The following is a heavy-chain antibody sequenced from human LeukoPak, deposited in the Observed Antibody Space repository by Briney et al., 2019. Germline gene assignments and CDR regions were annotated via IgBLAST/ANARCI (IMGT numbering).Heavy chain of an antibody. V-gene: IGHV1-24*01. CDR3: AIVVVIATPFDY. CDR1: GYTLTELS. CDR2: FDPEDGET. D-gene: IGHD2-21*01. J-gene: IGHJ4*02. Sequence: ASVKVSCKVSGYTLTELSMHWVRQAPGKGLEWMGGFDPEDGETIYAQKFQGRVTMTEDTSTDTAYMELSSLRSEDTAVYYCAIVVVIATPFDYWAREPWSPSPQ.